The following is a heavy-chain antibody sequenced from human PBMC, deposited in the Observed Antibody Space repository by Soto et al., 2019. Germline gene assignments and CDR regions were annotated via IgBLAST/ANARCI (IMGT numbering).Heavy chain of an antibody. CDR1: GFSLSTSGVG. CDR3: AHMFPDHCSGRVFLVWWFDP. Sequence: QITLKESGPTLVKPTQTLTLTCTFSGFSLSTSGVGVGWIRQPPGKALEWLALIYWDDDKRYSPSLKSRLTITKDTSKNQLVLTMTNMDPLDTATYYCAHMFPDHCSGRVFLVWWFDPWGQGTLVTVSS. V-gene: IGHV2-5*02. D-gene: IGHD3-10*02. CDR2: IYWDDDK. J-gene: IGHJ5*02.